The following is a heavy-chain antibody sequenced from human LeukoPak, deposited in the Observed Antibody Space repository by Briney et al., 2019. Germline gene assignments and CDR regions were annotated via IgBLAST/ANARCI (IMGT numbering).Heavy chain of an antibody. Sequence: PSETLSLTCAVYGGSFSGYYWSWIRQPPGKGLEWIGEINHSGSTNYNPSLKSRVTISVDTSKNQFSLKLSSVTAADTAVYYCARGLYYYGSGSYYKAPFQHWGQGTLVTVPS. CDR1: GGSFSGYY. CDR2: INHSGST. J-gene: IGHJ1*01. D-gene: IGHD3-10*01. V-gene: IGHV4-34*01. CDR3: ARGLYYYGSGSYYKAPFQH.